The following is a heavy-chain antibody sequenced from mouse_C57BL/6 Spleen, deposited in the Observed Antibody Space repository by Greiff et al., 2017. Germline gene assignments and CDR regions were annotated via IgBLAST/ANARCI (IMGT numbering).Heavy chain of an antibody. V-gene: IGHV5-4*01. D-gene: IGHD4-1*01. Sequence: EVNVVESGGGLVKPGGSLKLSCAASGFTFSSYAMSWVRQTPEKRLEWVATISDGGSYTYYPDNVKGRFTISRDNAKNNLYLQMSHLKSEDTAMXYCARDMGWDEGAMDYWGQGTSVTVSS. CDR3: ARDMGWDEGAMDY. J-gene: IGHJ4*01. CDR2: ISDGGSYT. CDR1: GFTFSSYA.